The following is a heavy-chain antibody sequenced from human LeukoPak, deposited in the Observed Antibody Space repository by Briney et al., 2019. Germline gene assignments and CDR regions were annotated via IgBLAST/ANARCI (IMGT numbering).Heavy chain of an antibody. CDR3: ARDMITMVRGVIVFDY. J-gene: IGHJ4*02. CDR2: ISAYNGNT. V-gene: IGHV1-18*01. Sequence: GASVKVSCKASGYTFTSYGISWVRQAPGQGLEWMGWISAYNGNTNYAQKLQGRVTMTTDTSTSTAYMELRSLRSDDTAVCYCARDMITMVRGVIVFDYWGQGTLVTVSS. D-gene: IGHD3-10*01. CDR1: GYTFTSYG.